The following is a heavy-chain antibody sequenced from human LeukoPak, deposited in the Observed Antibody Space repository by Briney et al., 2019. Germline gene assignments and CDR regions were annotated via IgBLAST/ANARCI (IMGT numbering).Heavy chain of an antibody. J-gene: IGHJ4*02. CDR2: INHSGST. D-gene: IGHD6-19*01. CDR1: GGSFSGYY. V-gene: IGHV4-34*01. Sequence: PSETLSLTCAVYGGSFSGYYWSWIRQPPGKGLEWIGEINHSGSTNYNPSLKSRVTISVDTSKNQFSLKLSSVTAADTAVYYCARLRTYSSGWQTKNYFDYWGQGTLVTVSS. CDR3: ARLRTYSSGWQTKNYFDY.